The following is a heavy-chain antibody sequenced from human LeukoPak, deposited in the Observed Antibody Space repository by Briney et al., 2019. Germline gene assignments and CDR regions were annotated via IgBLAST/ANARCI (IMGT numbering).Heavy chain of an antibody. CDR1: GFTVSSNY. D-gene: IGHD6-13*01. V-gene: IGHV3-66*01. CDR3: AKITSSSWLIDY. CDR2: IYSGGST. J-gene: IGHJ4*02. Sequence: GGSLRLSCAASGFTVSSNYMNWVRQAPGKGLEWVSVIYSGGSTYYADSVKGRFTISRANSKNTLYLQMNSLRAEDTAVYYCAKITSSSWLIDYWGQGTLVTVSS.